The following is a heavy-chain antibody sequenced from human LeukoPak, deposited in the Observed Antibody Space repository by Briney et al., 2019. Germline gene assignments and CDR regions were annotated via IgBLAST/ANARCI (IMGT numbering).Heavy chain of an antibody. CDR2: IDHSGST. D-gene: IGHD1-14*01. J-gene: IGHJ4*02. CDR1: GYSISSGHY. CDR3: ATSLTGGVDY. V-gene: IGHV4-38-2*01. Sequence: SETLSLTCAVSGYSISSGHYWGWIRQPPGKGLEWIGNIDHSGSTSYNPSLKSRVTISVDTSKNRLSLRLRFVTAADTAVYYCATSLTGGVDYWGQGTLVTVSS.